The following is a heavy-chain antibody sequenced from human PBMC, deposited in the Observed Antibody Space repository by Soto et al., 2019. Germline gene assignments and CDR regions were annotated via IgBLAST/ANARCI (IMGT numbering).Heavy chain of an antibody. CDR2: ISSSGGTT. J-gene: IGHJ4*02. Sequence: GGSLRLSCAACGFTFSSYAMSWVRQAPGKGLEWVSSISSSGGTTYYADSVKGRLTISRDNSRNTLYLQMNSLRAEDTAVYYCAKSQGGWYVFDYWGQGTLVTVSS. CDR3: AKSQGGWYVFDY. D-gene: IGHD6-19*01. CDR1: GFTFSSYA. V-gene: IGHV3-23*01.